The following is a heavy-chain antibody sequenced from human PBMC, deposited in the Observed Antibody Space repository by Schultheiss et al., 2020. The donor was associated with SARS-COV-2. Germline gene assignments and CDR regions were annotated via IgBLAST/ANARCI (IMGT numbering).Heavy chain of an antibody. CDR3: ARENWFDP. CDR1: GFTVSSNY. J-gene: IGHJ5*02. CDR2: IYSCGST. V-gene: IGHV3-66*03. Sequence: GGSLRLSCAASGFTVSSNYMSWVRQAPGKGLEWVSVIYSCGSTYYADSVKGRFTISRDNAKNTLYLQMNSLRAEDTAVYYCARENWFDPWGQGTLVTVSS.